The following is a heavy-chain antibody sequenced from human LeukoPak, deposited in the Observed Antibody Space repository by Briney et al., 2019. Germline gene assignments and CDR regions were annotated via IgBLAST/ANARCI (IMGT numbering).Heavy chain of an antibody. Sequence: GGSRRLSCAASGFTFSSYTMNWVRQAPGKGLEWVSYISSSTSTIYYADSVKGRFTISRDNAKNSLYLQMNSLRDEDTAVYYCARDPDNSYYYDSSGYYGFDYWGQGTLVTVSS. V-gene: IGHV3-48*02. CDR2: ISSSTSTI. J-gene: IGHJ4*02. CDR1: GFTFSSYT. CDR3: ARDPDNSYYYDSSGYYGFDY. D-gene: IGHD3-22*01.